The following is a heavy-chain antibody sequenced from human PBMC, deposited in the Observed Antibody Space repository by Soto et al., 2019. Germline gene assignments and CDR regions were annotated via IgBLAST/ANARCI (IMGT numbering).Heavy chain of an antibody. CDR2: VNWNGGTT. J-gene: IGHJ6*03. CDR1: GFTFDDYG. V-gene: IGHV3-20*04. D-gene: IGHD1-26*01. CDR3: ARGGATARPYFYMDV. Sequence: EVRLVESGGGAVRPGGSLRLSCEASGFTFDDYGMTWVRQAPGKGLEWVSGVNWNGGTTGYADSVKGRFTISRDNAKNQLFLQMNSLRADDTAFYYCARGGATARPYFYMDVWANGTTVTV.